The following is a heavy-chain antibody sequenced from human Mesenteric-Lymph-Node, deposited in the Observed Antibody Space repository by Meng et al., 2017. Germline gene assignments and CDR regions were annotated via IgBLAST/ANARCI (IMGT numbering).Heavy chain of an antibody. D-gene: IGHD1-14*01. CDR2: IYHSGIT. J-gene: IGHJ4*02. CDR3: ARDPTGGEDHQRV. V-gene: IGHV4-4*02. Sequence: GPGLVKPSGPRSFTCPVPGGSISSGNWWSWVRQPPGKGLEWIGKIYHSGITIYNPSLKNRVTMSVDNSKNQFSLKLNSMTAADTAVYYCARDPTGGEDHQRVWGQGTLVTVSS. CDR1: GGSISSGNW.